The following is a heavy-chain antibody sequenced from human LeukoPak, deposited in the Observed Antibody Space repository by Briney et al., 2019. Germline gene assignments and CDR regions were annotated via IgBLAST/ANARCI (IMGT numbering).Heavy chain of an antibody. CDR3: AREDCSGGSCYPPRGPLDY. V-gene: IGHV6-1*01. Sequence: SQTLSLTCAISGDSVSNNSAAWNWIRQSPSRGLEWLGRTYYRSKWYNDYAVSVKSRITINPDTSKNQFSLQLNSVTPEDTAVYYCAREDCSGGSCYPPRGPLDYWGQGTLVTVSS. J-gene: IGHJ4*02. CDR1: GDSVSNNSAA. CDR2: TYYRSKWYN. D-gene: IGHD2-15*01.